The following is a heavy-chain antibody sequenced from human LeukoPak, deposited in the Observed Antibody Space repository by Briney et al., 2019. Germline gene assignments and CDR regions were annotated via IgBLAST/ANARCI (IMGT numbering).Heavy chain of an antibody. CDR1: GYTFTSYG. J-gene: IGHJ6*02. CDR3: ARGGGWYYDYGWGSTEYYGMDV. V-gene: IGHV1-69*04. CDR2: IIPILCIA. Sequence: SVKVSCKASGYTFTSYGISWVRQAPGQGLEWMGRIIPILCIANYAQKFQGRVTITADKSTSTAYMELSSLRSEDTAVYYCARGGGWYYDYGWGSTEYYGMDVWGQGTTVTVSS. D-gene: IGHD3-16*01.